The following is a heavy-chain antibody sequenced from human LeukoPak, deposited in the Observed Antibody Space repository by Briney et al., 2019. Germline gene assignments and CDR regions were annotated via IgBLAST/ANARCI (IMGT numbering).Heavy chain of an antibody. CDR2: IGTAGDT. V-gene: IGHV3-13*01. J-gene: IGHJ6*02. CDR1: GFPFSSYD. CDR3: ARGDYGGPINYYYYGMDV. D-gene: IGHD4-23*01. Sequence: GSLRLSCAASGFPFSSYDMHWVRQATGKGLEWVSAIGTAGDTYYPGSVKGRFTISRENAKNSLYLQMNSLRAGDTAVYYCARGDYGGPINYYYYGMDVWGQGTTVTVSS.